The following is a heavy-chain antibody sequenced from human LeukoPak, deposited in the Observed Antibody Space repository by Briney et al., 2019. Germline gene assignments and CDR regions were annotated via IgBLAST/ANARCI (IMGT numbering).Heavy chain of an antibody. Sequence: SETLSLTCTVSGGSISSYYWSWIRQPPGKGLEWIGYIYYSGSTNYNPSLKSRVTISVDTSKNQFSLKLSSVTAADTAVYYCARALVVTATAFDIWGQGTTVTVSS. J-gene: IGHJ3*02. V-gene: IGHV4-59*01. CDR1: GGSISSYY. CDR2: IYYSGST. CDR3: ARALVVTATAFDI. D-gene: IGHD2-21*02.